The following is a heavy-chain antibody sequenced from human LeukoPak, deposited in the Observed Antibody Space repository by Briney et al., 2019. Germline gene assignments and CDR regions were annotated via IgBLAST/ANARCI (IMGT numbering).Heavy chain of an antibody. CDR1: GFSFSSYT. D-gene: IGHD2-21*02. CDR3: ARDGRCGGDCYAS. J-gene: IGHJ4*02. V-gene: IGHV3-21*01. Sequence: PGGSLRLSCAASGFSFSSYTMNWVRQAPGKGLEWVSIISSSSSYIYYADSVKGRFTISRDNAKNALYLQMNSLRVEDTAVYYCARDGRCGGDCYASWRQGTLVTVSS. CDR2: ISSSSSYI.